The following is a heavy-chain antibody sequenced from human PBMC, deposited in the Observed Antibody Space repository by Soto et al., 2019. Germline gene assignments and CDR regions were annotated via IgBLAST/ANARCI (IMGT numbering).Heavy chain of an antibody. D-gene: IGHD1-26*01. V-gene: IGHV3-23*01. CDR1: GFTFSSYA. J-gene: IGHJ3*02. Sequence: GESLKISCAASGFTFSSYAMSWVRQAPGKGLEWVSAISGSGGSTYYADSVKGRFTISRDNSKNTLYLQMNSLRAEDTAVYYCAKDIRGRVGATTFDIWGQGTMVTVSS. CDR2: ISGSGGST. CDR3: AKDIRGRVGATTFDI.